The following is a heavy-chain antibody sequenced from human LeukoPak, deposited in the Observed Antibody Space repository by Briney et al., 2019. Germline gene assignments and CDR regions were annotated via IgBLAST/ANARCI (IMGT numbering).Heavy chain of an antibody. J-gene: IGHJ5*02. D-gene: IGHD4-11*01. CDR3: ATPSVSNYGVWWFDP. Sequence: GASVKVSCKASGGTFSSYAISWVRQAPGQGLEWMGGIIPIFGTANYAQKFQGRVTITADESTSTAYMELSSLRSEDTAVYYCATPSVSNYGVWWFDPWGQGTLVTVSS. CDR1: GGTFSSYA. V-gene: IGHV1-69*13. CDR2: IIPIFGTA.